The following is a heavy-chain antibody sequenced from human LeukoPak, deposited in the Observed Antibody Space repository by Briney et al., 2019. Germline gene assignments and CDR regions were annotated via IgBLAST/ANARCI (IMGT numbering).Heavy chain of an antibody. Sequence: ASVKVSCKASGYTFTGYYMHWVRQAPGQGLDWMGWINPKSGDANYAQKFQGRVTMTRDTSISTAYMELSRVRSDDTAVYYCAREEYYDYVWGSYRTFDYWGQGTLVTVSS. J-gene: IGHJ4*02. CDR3: AREEYYDYVWGSYRTFDY. CDR1: GYTFTGYY. D-gene: IGHD3-16*02. V-gene: IGHV1-2*02. CDR2: INPKSGDA.